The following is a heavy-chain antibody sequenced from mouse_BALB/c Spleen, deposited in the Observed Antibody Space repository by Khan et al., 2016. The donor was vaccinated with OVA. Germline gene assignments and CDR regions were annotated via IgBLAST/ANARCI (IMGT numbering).Heavy chain of an antibody. Sequence: EVQLGESGPGLVKPSQSLSLTCTVTGYSITSDYAWNWIRQFPGNKLEWMGYISYSGSTSYTPSLKSRISITRDTSKNQFFLQLNSVTTEDTATYYCARGRAYWGQGTLVTVSA. CDR3: ARGRAY. D-gene: IGHD3-3*01. V-gene: IGHV3-2*02. CDR2: ISYSGST. CDR1: GYSITSDYA. J-gene: IGHJ3*01.